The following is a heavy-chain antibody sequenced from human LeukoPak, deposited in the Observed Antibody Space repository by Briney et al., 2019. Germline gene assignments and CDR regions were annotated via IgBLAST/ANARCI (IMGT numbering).Heavy chain of an antibody. D-gene: IGHD3-22*01. J-gene: IGHJ6*02. CDR1: GYSFTSYW. Sequence: GESLKFSCKGSGYSFTSYWIGGVRQMPGKGLEWMGIIHPGDSATRYNTSFQGHVTISADKSISTAYLQWSSLKASDTAMYYCARTLNYYDSSGRNYYYYYGMDVWGQGTTVTVSS. CDR2: IHPGDSAT. CDR3: ARTLNYYDSSGRNYYYYYGMDV. V-gene: IGHV5-51*01.